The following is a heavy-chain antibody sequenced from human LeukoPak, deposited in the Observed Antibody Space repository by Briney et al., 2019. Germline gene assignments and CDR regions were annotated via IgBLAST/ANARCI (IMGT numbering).Heavy chain of an antibody. D-gene: IGHD4-17*01. CDR1: GFTFSSYA. CDR2: ISYDGDNQ. Sequence: PGGSLRLSCAASGFTFSSYAMHWVRQAPGKGLEWVAVISYDGDNQYYAGSVKGRFTISRDNSKNTLYLQMNSLRTEDTAVYYCARGRGPTVTYYFDYWGQGTLVTVSS. J-gene: IGHJ4*02. V-gene: IGHV3-30-3*01. CDR3: ARGRGPTVTYYFDY.